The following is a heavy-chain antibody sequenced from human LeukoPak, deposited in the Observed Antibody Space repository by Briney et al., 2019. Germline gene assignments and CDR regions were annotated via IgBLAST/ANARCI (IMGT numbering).Heavy chain of an antibody. V-gene: IGHV3-7*01. J-gene: IGHJ3*02. CDR3: ARVSGSIWYRGVTPNGQDAFDI. Sequence: GGSLRLSCAASGFTFSSYWMSWVRQPPGKGLEWVANIKQDGSEKYYVDSVKGRFTISRDNAKNSLYLQMNSLRAEDTAVYYCARVSGSIWYRGVTPNGQDAFDIWGQGTMVTVSS. D-gene: IGHD3-10*01. CDR2: IKQDGSEK. CDR1: GFTFSSYW.